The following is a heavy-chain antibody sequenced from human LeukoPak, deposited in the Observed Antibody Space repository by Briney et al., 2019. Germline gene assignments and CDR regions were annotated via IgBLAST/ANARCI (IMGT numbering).Heavy chain of an antibody. D-gene: IGHD6-19*01. V-gene: IGHV3-74*01. CDR1: GFTFCKYW. CDR2: INTDGTVT. Sequence: GGSLRLSCAASGFTFCKYWMLWVRQAPGKGLESVSRINTDGTVTTYADSVKGRFTVSRDNADNTMFLQMNSVRDEDTAVYYCATKQWLAPPPDSWGQGTPVTVSS. CDR3: ATKQWLAPPPDS. J-gene: IGHJ4*02.